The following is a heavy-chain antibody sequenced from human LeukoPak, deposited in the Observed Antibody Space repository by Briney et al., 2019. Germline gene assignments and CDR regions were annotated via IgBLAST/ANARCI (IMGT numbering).Heavy chain of an antibody. CDR3: ARGGDEGNWVYYFDY. CDR2: IYYSGNT. Sequence: SETLSLTCTVSGGSISRYYWSWIRQPPGKGLEWIGYIYYSGNTNYNPSLKSRVTISVDTSKNQFSLRLGSVTAADTAVYYCARGGDEGNWVYYFDYWGQGTLVTVSS. V-gene: IGHV4-59*01. D-gene: IGHD1-1*01. J-gene: IGHJ4*02. CDR1: GGSISRYY.